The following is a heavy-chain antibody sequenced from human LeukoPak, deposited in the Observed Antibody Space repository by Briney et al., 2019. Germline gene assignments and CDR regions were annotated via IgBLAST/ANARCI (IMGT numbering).Heavy chain of an antibody. CDR3: ARNLKHYYYYGMDV. CDR2: IWYDGSNK. CDR1: GFTFSSYA. V-gene: IGHV3-33*08. J-gene: IGHJ6*02. Sequence: GGSLRLSCAASGFTFSSYAMHWVRQAPGKGLEWVAVIWYDGSNKYYADSVKGRFTISRDNSKNTLYLQMNSLRAEDTAVYYCARNLKHYYYYGMDVWGQGTTVTVSS.